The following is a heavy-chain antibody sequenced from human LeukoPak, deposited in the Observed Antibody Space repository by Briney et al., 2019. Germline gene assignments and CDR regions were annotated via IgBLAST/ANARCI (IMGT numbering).Heavy chain of an antibody. CDR2: IYSRGT. CDR3: ARAYCGGGSCYHSRGWFDP. Sequence: SETLSLTCTVSGGPISSYYLSWIRQPAGKGLEWIGRIYSRGTTYNPSLKSRVTMSADTSRNHVSLTLNSVTAADTAVYYCARAYCGGGSCYHSRGWFDPWGQGTLVTVSS. CDR1: GGPISSYY. D-gene: IGHD2-15*01. J-gene: IGHJ5*02. V-gene: IGHV4-4*07.